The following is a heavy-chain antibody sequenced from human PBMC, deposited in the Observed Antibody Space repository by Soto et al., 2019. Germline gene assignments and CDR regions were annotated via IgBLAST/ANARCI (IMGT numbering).Heavy chain of an antibody. CDR3: ARTLGTYFDY. J-gene: IGHJ4*02. CDR2: IYTSGST. V-gene: IGHV4-4*07. CDR1: GVSISSLY. Sequence: SETLSLTCTVSGVSISSLYWSWIRQPAGKGLEWIGRIYTSGSTTFNPSLKSRVTMSLDTSKNQISLKLSSVTAADTAVYYCARTLGTYFDYWGQGTLVTV. D-gene: IGHD7-27*01.